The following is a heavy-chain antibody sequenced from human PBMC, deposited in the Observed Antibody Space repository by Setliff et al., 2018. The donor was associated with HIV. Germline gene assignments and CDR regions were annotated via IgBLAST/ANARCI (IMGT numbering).Heavy chain of an antibody. Sequence: PSGTLSLTCSVSGISINGYYWSWIRQSPRTRLEWIGYVSSIGNTNYNPSLKSRVTISVDTSKNQFSLQLNSVTAADTAVYFCARTRAPYFFDFWGQGAQVTVSS. CDR3: ARTRAPYFFDF. D-gene: IGHD1-26*01. CDR2: VSSIGNT. CDR1: GISINGYY. J-gene: IGHJ4*02. V-gene: IGHV4-4*08.